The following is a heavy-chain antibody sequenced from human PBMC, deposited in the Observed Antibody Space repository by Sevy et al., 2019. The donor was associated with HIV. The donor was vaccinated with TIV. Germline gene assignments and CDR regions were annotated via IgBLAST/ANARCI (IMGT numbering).Heavy chain of an antibody. CDR1: GFIVSSNY. CDR2: IYSGGNT. D-gene: IGHD3-3*01. CDR3: ARGMILEGSWCGMDV. V-gene: IGHV3-53*01. J-gene: IGHJ6*02. Sequence: GGSLRLSCAVSGFIVSSNYMTWVRQAPGKGLEWVSVIYSGGNTFYADSVRGQFTISRDNSKNTLYLQMNSLRAEDTAVYYCARGMILEGSWCGMDVWGQGTTVTVSS.